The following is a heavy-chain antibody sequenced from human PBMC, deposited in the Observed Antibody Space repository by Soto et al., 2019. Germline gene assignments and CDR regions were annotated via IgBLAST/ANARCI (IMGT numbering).Heavy chain of an antibody. CDR2: IYYSGST. Sequence: SETLSLTCTVSGGSISSYYWSWIRQPPGKGLEWIGYIYYSGSTNYNPSLKSRVTISVDTSKNQFSLKLSSVTAADTAVYYCARSPAAIRYSSSWNFDYWGQGTLVTVSS. CDR1: GGSISSYY. D-gene: IGHD6-13*01. V-gene: IGHV4-59*01. J-gene: IGHJ4*02. CDR3: ARSPAAIRYSSSWNFDY.